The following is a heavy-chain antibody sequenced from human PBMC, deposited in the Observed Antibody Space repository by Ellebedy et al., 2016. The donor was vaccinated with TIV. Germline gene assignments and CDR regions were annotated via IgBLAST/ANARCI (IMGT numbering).Heavy chain of an antibody. J-gene: IGHJ6*02. CDR2: IYSGGST. V-gene: IGHV3-53*01. CDR1: GFIVSTNY. Sequence: GESLKISCAASGFIVSTNYMSWVRQAPGKGLEWVSLIYSGGSTYYADSVKGRFTISRDNSKNTLYLQMNSLRAEDTAVYYCARDLGYSSSSYHYYYYGMDVWGQGTTVTVSS. D-gene: IGHD6-6*01. CDR3: ARDLGYSSSSYHYYYYGMDV.